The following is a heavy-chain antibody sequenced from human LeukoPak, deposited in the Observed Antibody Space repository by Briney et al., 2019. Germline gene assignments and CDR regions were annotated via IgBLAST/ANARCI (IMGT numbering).Heavy chain of an antibody. CDR1: GFTFSSYG. CDR2: ISYDGSNK. V-gene: IGHV3-30*18. CDR3: AKNAAITEMATLGY. D-gene: IGHD5-24*01. J-gene: IGHJ4*02. Sequence: PGRSLRLSCAASGFTFSSYGMHWVRQAPGKGLEWVAVISYDGSNKYYADSVKGRFTISRDNSKNTLYLQMNSLRAEDTAVYYCAKNAAITEMATLGYWGQGTLVTVSS.